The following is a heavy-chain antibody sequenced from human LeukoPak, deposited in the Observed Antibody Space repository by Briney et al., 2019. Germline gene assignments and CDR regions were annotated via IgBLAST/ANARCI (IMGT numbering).Heavy chain of an antibody. J-gene: IGHJ3*02. D-gene: IGHD3-3*01. CDR3: ARVRDSTIFGVVISPNDAFDI. V-gene: IGHV1-2*06. CDR1: GYTFTSYY. CDR2: INPTGGST. Sequence: ASVKVSCKASGYTFTSYYMHWVRQAPGQGLEWMGLINPTGGSTGYAQKFQGRVTMTRDTSISTAYMELSRPRSDDTAVYYCARVRDSTIFGVVISPNDAFDIWGQGTMVTVSS.